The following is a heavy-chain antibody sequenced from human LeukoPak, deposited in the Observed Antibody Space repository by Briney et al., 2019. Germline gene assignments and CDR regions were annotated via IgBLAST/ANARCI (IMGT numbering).Heavy chain of an antibody. CDR1: GFAFSSYG. D-gene: IGHD6-13*01. Sequence: GRSLRLSCAASGFAFSSYGMHWVRQAPGKGLEWVAVISYDGSNKYYADSVKGRFTISRDNSKNTLHLQMNSLRAEDTAVYYCAKGHSSSWYVFDYWGQGTLVTVSS. V-gene: IGHV3-30*18. CDR3: AKGHSSSWYVFDY. CDR2: ISYDGSNK. J-gene: IGHJ4*02.